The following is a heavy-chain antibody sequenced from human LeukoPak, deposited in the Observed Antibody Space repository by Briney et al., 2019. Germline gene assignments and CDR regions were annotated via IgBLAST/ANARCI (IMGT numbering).Heavy chain of an antibody. D-gene: IGHD2-15*01. CDR1: GFNFIRYS. CDR3: VRGYSFGPYGMDV. V-gene: IGHV3-64D*09. Sequence: GGSLRLSCAASGFNFIRYSMHWVRQAPGKGLEYVSAISDSGGSTYYADSVKGRFTISRDNSKNTLYLQMSSLRAEDTAVYFCVRGYSFGPYGMDVWGQGTTVTVSS. J-gene: IGHJ6*02. CDR2: ISDSGGST.